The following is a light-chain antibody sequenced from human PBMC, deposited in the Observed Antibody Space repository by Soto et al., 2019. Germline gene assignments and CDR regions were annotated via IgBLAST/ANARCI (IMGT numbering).Light chain of an antibody. CDR3: QQATHCPHT. V-gene: IGKV2-30*02. Sequence: DVVLTQSPLSLSVTLGQPASISCGSSRSLVHSDGNIYLIWFQQRPGQDPRRLIYQVSNRDSGVPERFSGRGSVNDLPLKISRVEAEDVGDYYWQQATHCPHTFGQGTKVDIK. CDR1: RSLVHSDGNIY. J-gene: IGKJ2*01. CDR2: QVS.